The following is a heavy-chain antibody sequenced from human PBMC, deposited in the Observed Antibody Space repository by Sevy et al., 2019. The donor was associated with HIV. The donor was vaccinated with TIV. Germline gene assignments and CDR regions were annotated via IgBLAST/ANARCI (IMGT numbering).Heavy chain of an antibody. CDR2: IYYNGHI. V-gene: IGHV4-59*11. J-gene: IGHJ4*02. D-gene: IGHD1-26*01. Sequence: SENLSLTCTVSGGSITSLYWNWIRQPPGKGLEWIANIYYNGHINYNPSLKSRVTLSLDTSKNQFSLRLSSVTAADTAMYYCAGENAWGRGYSWGQGILVTVSS. CDR3: AGENAWGRGYS. CDR1: GGSITSLY.